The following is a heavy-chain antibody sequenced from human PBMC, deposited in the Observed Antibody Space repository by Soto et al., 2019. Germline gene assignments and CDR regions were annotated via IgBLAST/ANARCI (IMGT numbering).Heavy chain of an antibody. Sequence: GGSLRLSCAASGFTFSSYGMHWVRQAPGKGLEWVAVIWYDGSNKYYADSVKGRFTISRDNSKNTLYLQMNSLRAEDTAVYYCARDYYGSGSSPLGMDVWGQGTTVTVSS. CDR2: IWYDGSNK. V-gene: IGHV3-33*01. D-gene: IGHD3-10*01. CDR3: ARDYYGSGSSPLGMDV. CDR1: GFTFSSYG. J-gene: IGHJ6*02.